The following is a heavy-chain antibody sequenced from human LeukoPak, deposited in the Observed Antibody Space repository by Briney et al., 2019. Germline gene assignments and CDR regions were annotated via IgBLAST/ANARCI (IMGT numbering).Heavy chain of an antibody. D-gene: IGHD3-22*01. Sequence: PVKVSCKASGGTFSSYAISWVRQAPGQGLEWMGRIIPIFGIANYAQKFQGRVTITADKSTSTAYMELSSLRSEDTAVYYCARGREEDSSGYYYGFDYWGQGTLVTVSS. CDR1: GGTFSSYA. J-gene: IGHJ4*02. CDR3: ARGREEDSSGYYYGFDY. CDR2: IIPIFGIA. V-gene: IGHV1-69*04.